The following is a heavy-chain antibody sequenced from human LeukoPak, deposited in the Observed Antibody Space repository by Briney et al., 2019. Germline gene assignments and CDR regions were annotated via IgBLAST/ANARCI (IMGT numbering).Heavy chain of an antibody. D-gene: IGHD3-22*01. V-gene: IGHV3-9*01. J-gene: IGHJ4*02. CDR1: GFTFSSYE. CDR2: ISWNSGSI. Sequence: SGGSLRLSCAASGFTFSSYEMNWVRQAPGKGLEWVSGISWNSGSIGYADSVKGRFTISRDNAKNSLYLQMNSLRAEDTALYYCAKDMSKIVVSYYFDYWGQGTLVTVSS. CDR3: AKDMSKIVVSYYFDY.